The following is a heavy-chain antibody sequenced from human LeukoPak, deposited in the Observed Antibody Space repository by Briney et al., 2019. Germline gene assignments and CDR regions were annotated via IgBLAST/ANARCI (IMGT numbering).Heavy chain of an antibody. CDR3: AKAEYCSGGSCYYFDY. Sequence: SGGSLRLSCAASGFTFSSYSMNWVRQAPGKRLEWVSSISSSSSYIYYADSVKGRFTISRDNAKNSLYLQMNSLRAEDTAVYYCAKAEYCSGGSCYYFDYWGQGTLVTVSS. J-gene: IGHJ4*02. D-gene: IGHD2-15*01. CDR2: ISSSSSYI. V-gene: IGHV3-21*04. CDR1: GFTFSSYS.